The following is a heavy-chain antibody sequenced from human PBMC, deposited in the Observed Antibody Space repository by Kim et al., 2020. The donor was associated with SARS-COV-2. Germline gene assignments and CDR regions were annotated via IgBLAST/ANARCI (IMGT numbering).Heavy chain of an antibody. CDR1: GGTFSSYT. Sequence: SVKVSCKASGGTFSSYTISWVRQAPGQGLEWMGRIIPILGIANYAQKFQGRVTITADKSTSTAYMELSSLRSEDTAVYYCARGDYYGSGSYYNGGYYGMDVWGQGTTVTVSS. V-gene: IGHV1-69*02. J-gene: IGHJ6*02. CDR2: IIPILGIA. D-gene: IGHD3-10*01. CDR3: ARGDYYGSGSYYNGGYYGMDV.